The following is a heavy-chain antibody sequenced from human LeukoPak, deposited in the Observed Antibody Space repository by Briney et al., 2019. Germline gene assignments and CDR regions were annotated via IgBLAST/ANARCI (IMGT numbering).Heavy chain of an antibody. V-gene: IGHV7-4-1*02. D-gene: IGHD3-10*01. CDR2: INTNTGNP. J-gene: IGHJ4*02. CDR1: GYSFTSYA. CDR3: ARDGSSHFDY. Sequence: ASVKVSCKASGYSFTSYAMNWVRQAPGQGLEWMGWINTNTGNPTYAQGFTGRFVFSLDTSVSTAYLQISNLMPEDTAKYYCARDGSSHFDYWGQGTLVTVSS.